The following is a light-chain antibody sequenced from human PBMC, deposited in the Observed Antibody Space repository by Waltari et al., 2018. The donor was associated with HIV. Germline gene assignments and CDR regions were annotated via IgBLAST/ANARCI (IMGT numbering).Light chain of an antibody. J-gene: IGLJ1*01. CDR3: QSYDGSLGGYV. V-gene: IGLV1-40*01. CDR2: GHT. CDR1: ISNIGAGYD. Sequence: SVLTQPPSVSGAPGQRVTISCTGTISNIGAGYDVHWYQQRPGTAPKLLIYGHTNRPSGVPDRFSGSKSGTSASLAITGLQAEDEADYYCQSYDGSLGGYVFGTGTAVTVL.